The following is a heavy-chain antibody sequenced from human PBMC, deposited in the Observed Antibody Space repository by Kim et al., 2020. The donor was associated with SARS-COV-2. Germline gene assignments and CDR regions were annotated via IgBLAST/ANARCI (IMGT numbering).Heavy chain of an antibody. J-gene: IGHJ4*02. V-gene: IGHV5-51*01. D-gene: IGHD6-19*01. Sequence: PSFQGQVTISADKSISTAYLQWSSLKASDTAMYYCARQRGAVAGTRAFDYWGQGTLVTVSS. CDR3: ARQRGAVAGTRAFDY.